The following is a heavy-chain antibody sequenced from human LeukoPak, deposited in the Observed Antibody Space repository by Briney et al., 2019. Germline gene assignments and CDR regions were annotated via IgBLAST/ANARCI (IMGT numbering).Heavy chain of an antibody. Sequence: SQTLSLTCTVSGGSISSGGYYWSWIRQHPGKGLEWIGCIYYSGSTYYNPSLKSRVTISVDTSKNQFSLKLSSVTAADTAVYYCARLQYCSGTSCYWFDPWGQGTLVTVSS. D-gene: IGHD2-2*01. CDR3: ARLQYCSGTSCYWFDP. J-gene: IGHJ5*02. CDR2: IYYSGST. V-gene: IGHV4-31*03. CDR1: GGSISSGGYY.